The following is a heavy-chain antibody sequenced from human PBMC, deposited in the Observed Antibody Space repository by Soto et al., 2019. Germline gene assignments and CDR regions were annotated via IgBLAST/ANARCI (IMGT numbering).Heavy chain of an antibody. V-gene: IGHV3-9*01. J-gene: IGHJ3*02. CDR3: AKDARIAVAGTAGVFDI. CDR2: ISWNSGSI. Sequence: GGSLRLSCAASGFTFDDYAMHWVRQAPGKGLEWVSGISWNSGSIGYADSVKGRFTISRDNAKNSLYLQMNSLRAEDTALYYCAKDARIAVAGTAGVFDIWGQRTIVTVSS. D-gene: IGHD6-19*01. CDR1: GFTFDDYA.